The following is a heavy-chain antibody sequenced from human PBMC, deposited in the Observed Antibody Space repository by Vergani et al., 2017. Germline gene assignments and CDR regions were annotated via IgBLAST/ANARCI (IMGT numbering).Heavy chain of an antibody. D-gene: IGHD3-9*01. Sequence: QVQLQESGPGLVKPSETLSLTCAVSGFSIDNGSYWDWIRQPPGKGLEWIGSIYRTGRTHFNPSLKSRVTISVDTSNNQFSLRLHSLTAADTAVYYCARRSGIVYDIFSGTQYFFDFWGQGTLVTVSS. CDR2: IYRTGRT. J-gene: IGHJ4*02. V-gene: IGHV4-38-2*01. CDR3: ARRSGIVYDIFSGTQYFFDF. CDR1: GFSIDNGSY.